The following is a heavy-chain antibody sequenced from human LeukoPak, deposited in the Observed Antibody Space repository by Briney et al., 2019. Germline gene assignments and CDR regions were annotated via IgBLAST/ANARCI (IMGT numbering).Heavy chain of an antibody. CDR2: ISSNGGST. CDR1: GFTFSTYA. J-gene: IGHJ2*01. V-gene: IGHV3-64*01. D-gene: IGHD3-22*01. CDR3: ARDRKIVTYYYDSSPNWYFDL. Sequence: PGGSLRLSCAASGFTFSTYAMHWVRQAPGKGLEYVSGISSNGGSTYYANSVKGRFTISRDNSKNTLYLQMGSLRAEDMAVYYCARDRKIVTYYYDSSPNWYFDLWGRGTLVTVSS.